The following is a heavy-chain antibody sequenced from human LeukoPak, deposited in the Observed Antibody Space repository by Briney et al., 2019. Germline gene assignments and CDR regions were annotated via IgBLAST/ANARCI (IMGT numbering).Heavy chain of an antibody. Sequence: PSETLSLTCAVYGGSFSGYYWSWIRQPPGKGLEWIGEINHSGSTNCNPSLKSRVTISVDTSKNQFSLKLSSVTAADTAVYYCARVDGIPGYFDYWGQGTLVTVSS. D-gene: IGHD1-26*01. V-gene: IGHV4-34*01. CDR3: ARVDGIPGYFDY. J-gene: IGHJ4*02. CDR2: INHSGST. CDR1: GGSFSGYY.